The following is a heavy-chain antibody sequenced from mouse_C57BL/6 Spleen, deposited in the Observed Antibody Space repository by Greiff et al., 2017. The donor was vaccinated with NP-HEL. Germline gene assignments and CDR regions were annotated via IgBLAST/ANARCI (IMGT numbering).Heavy chain of an antibody. CDR3: ARTYYDYSNYYAMDY. CDR1: GYTFTSYT. V-gene: IGHV1-4*01. D-gene: IGHD2-4*01. J-gene: IGHJ4*01. CDR2: INPSSGYT. Sequence: QVQLKESGAELARPGASVKMSCKASGYTFTSYTMHWVKQRPGQGLEWIGYINPSSGYTKYNQKFKDKATLTADKSSSTAYMKQSSLTSEDSAVYYCARTYYDYSNYYAMDYWGQGTSVTVSS.